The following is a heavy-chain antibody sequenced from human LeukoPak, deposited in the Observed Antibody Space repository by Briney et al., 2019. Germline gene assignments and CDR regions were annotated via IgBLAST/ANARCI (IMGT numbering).Heavy chain of an antibody. CDR1: GGSVSNGSYY. CDR2: MHYSGSS. Sequence: SETLSLTCTVSGGSVSNGSYYWSWIRQPPGKGLEWIGNMHYSGSSNYNPSLKSRVTISVDSSMNQFSLLLTSATAADTAVYYCARDSLLRGSGWDYWYFDLWGRGTPVTVSS. V-gene: IGHV4-61*01. J-gene: IGHJ2*01. CDR3: ARDSLLRGSGWDYWYFDL. D-gene: IGHD6-25*01.